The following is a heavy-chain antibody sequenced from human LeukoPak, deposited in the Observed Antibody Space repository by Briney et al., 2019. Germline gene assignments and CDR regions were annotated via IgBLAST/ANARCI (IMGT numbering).Heavy chain of an antibody. CDR1: GFTLSSYA. J-gene: IGHJ4*02. Sequence: GGSLRLSCAASGFTLSSYAMSWVRQAPGKGLEWVSAISGSGGSTYYADSVKGRFTISRDNAKNSLYLQMNSLRAEDTAVYYCARDRIDLRYCSSTSCYRDFDYWGQGTLVTVSS. V-gene: IGHV3-23*01. CDR2: ISGSGGST. CDR3: ARDRIDLRYCSSTSCYRDFDY. D-gene: IGHD2-2*02.